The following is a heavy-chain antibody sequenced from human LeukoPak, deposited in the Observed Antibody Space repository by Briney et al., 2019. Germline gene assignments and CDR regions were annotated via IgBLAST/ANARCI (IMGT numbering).Heavy chain of an antibody. J-gene: IGHJ4*02. CDR3: AKKGYYASGSYFDY. V-gene: IGHV3-74*01. Sequence: GGSLRLSCAASGFTFSSYWMHWVRQAPGKGLVWVSRINSDGSSTSYADSVKGRFTISRDNAKNTLYLQMNSLRAEDTAMYYCAKKGYYASGSYFDYWGQGTLVTVSS. CDR1: GFTFSSYW. D-gene: IGHD3-10*01. CDR2: INSDGSST.